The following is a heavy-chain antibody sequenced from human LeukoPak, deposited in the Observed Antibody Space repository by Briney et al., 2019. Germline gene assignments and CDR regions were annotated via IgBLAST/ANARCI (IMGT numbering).Heavy chain of an antibody. Sequence: GGSLRLSCAASGFTFDDYAMHWVRQAPGKGLEWVSGISWNSGSIGYADSVKGRFTISRDNAKNSLYLQMNSLRAEDTALYYCAKDYFWRSSGYYFDYWGQETLVTVSS. J-gene: IGHJ4*02. CDR2: ISWNSGSI. CDR3: AKDYFWRSSGYYFDY. CDR1: GFTFDDYA. V-gene: IGHV3-9*01. D-gene: IGHD3-22*01.